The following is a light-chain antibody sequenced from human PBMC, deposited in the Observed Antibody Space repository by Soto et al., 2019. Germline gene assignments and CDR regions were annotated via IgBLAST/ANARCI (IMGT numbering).Light chain of an antibody. CDR2: AAS. CDR3: QHYDNLPPWT. CDR1: QGVNNY. J-gene: IGKJ1*01. Sequence: DIQMTQSPSSLSASMGDRVTITCRASQGVNNYLVWFQQKPGKAPKTLISAASSLQGGVPSRFSGSGSGTVFTLTIRSLQPEDLATNYCQHYDNLPPWTFGQGTKVEIK. V-gene: IGKV1-16*01.